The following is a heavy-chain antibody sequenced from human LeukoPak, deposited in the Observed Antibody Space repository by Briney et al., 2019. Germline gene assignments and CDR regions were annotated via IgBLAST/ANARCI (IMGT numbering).Heavy chain of an antibody. V-gene: IGHV3-23*01. CDR2: ISGSGGGP. CDR3: ARANDLIDY. Sequence: GGSLRLSCAASGFTFSSYAMTWVRQAPGKGLEWVSGISGSGGGPYNADSVQGRFTISRDNSKNTLYLQMNSLRAEDTAVYYCARANDLIDYWGQGTLVTVSS. J-gene: IGHJ4*02. CDR1: GFTFSSYA.